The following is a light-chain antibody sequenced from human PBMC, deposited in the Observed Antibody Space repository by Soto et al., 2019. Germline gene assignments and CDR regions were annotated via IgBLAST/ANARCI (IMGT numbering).Light chain of an antibody. J-gene: IGKJ1*01. Sequence: EIVLTQSPATLSLSPGEGATLSCRASQSVSNYLAWFQQKPGQAPRLLIYDASNRATGIPARFSGSGSGTDFTLTISSLEPEDFAVYYCQQRSNWPPWTFGQGTKVDNK. CDR1: QSVSNY. CDR2: DAS. CDR3: QQRSNWPPWT. V-gene: IGKV3-11*01.